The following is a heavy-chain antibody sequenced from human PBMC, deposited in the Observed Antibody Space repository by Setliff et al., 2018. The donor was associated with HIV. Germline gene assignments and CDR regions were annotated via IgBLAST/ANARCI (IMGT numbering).Heavy chain of an antibody. D-gene: IGHD3-10*01. J-gene: IGHJ4*02. CDR1: GYSISSGYY. Sequence: SETLSLTCVVSGYSISSGYYWAWIRQPPGKGLEWIGYTYYSGSTNYNPSLKSRVTISVDTSKNQFSLKLSSVTAADTAVYYCARGAELLWFGELHNIPYFDYWGQGTLVTVSS. CDR2: TYYSGST. V-gene: IGHV4-61*01. CDR3: ARGAELLWFGELHNIPYFDY.